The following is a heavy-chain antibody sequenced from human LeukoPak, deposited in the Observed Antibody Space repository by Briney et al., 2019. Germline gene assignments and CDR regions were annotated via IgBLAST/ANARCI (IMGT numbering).Heavy chain of an antibody. V-gene: IGHV5-51*01. CDR3: ARGVDFWSGSPYFDF. J-gene: IGHJ4*02. CDR2: FYPGDPET. Sequence: GESLKISCKASGYSFNSYYIGWVRQMPGKGLEWMGMFYPGDPETRYSPSFQRHVTISLDRSITTAYLRFNNLKASDTAMYYCARGVDFWSGSPYFDFWGQGTLVTVSS. CDR1: GYSFNSYY. D-gene: IGHD3-3*01.